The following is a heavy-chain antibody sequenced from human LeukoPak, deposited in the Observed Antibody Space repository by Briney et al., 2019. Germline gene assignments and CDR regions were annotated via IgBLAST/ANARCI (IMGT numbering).Heavy chain of an antibody. V-gene: IGHV4-34*01. CDR2: INHSGST. Sequence: PSETLSLTCAVYGGSFSGYYWSWIRQPPGKGLEWIGEINHSGSTNYNPSLKSRVTISVDTSKNQFSLKLSSVTAADTAVYYCARGRDLITTKLFDYWGQGTLVTVSS. CDR1: GGSFSGYY. J-gene: IGHJ4*02. D-gene: IGHD3-16*01. CDR3: ARGRDLITTKLFDY.